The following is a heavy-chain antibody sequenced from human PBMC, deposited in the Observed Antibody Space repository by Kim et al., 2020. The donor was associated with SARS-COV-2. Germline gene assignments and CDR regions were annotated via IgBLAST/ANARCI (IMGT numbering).Heavy chain of an antibody. CDR1: GFTFSSYA. CDR2: ISGSGGST. CDR3: SKGRYYTGLGAFDI. V-gene: IGHV3-23*01. Sequence: GGSLRLSCAASGFTFSSYAMSWVRQAPGKGLEWFSAISGSGGSTYYADSVKGRFTISRDNSKNTLYLQMNSLRAEDTAVYYCSKGRYYTGLGAFDIWGQGKNVPVSS. J-gene: IGHJ3*02. D-gene: IGHD1-26*01.